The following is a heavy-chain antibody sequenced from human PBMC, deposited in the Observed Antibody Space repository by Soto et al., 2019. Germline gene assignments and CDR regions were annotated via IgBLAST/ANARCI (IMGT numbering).Heavy chain of an antibody. D-gene: IGHD6-19*01. V-gene: IGHV2-70*01. CDR1: GFSLSTSGMC. CDR3: ARTHSRGSYSSGWYYFDY. J-gene: IGHJ4*02. Sequence: SGPTLVNPTQTLTLTCTFSGFSLSTSGMCVSWIRQPPGKALEWLALIDWDDDKYYSTSLKTRLTISKDTSKNQVVLTMTNMDPVDTATYYCARTHSRGSYSSGWYYFDYWGQGTLVPVSS. CDR2: IDWDDDK.